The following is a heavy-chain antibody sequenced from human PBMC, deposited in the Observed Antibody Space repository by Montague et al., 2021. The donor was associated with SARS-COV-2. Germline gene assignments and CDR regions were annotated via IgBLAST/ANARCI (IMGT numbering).Heavy chain of an antibody. CDR1: GFTFSSYS. CDR3: ASDRGELHAADY. V-gene: IGHV3-21*01. CDR2: ISSSSSYM. Sequence: SLRLSCAASGFTFSSYSMNWVRQAPGKGLEWVSSISSSSSYMYYADSVKGRFTISRDNAKNSLYLQMNSLRAEDTAVYYCASDRGELHAADYWGQGTLVTVSS. D-gene: IGHD1-26*01. J-gene: IGHJ4*02.